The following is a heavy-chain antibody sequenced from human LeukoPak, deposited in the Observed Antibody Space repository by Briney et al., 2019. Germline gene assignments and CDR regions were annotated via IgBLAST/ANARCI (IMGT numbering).Heavy chain of an antibody. V-gene: IGHV4-34*01. Sequence: PSETLSLTCAVYGGSFSGYYWSWIRQPPGKGLEWIGEINHSGSTNYNPSLKSRVTISADTSKNQFSLKLSSVTAADTAVYYCARGLYYYDSSGYQSQGNFDYWGQGTLVTVSS. CDR3: ARGLYYYDSSGYQSQGNFDY. D-gene: IGHD3-22*01. CDR2: INHSGST. CDR1: GGSFSGYY. J-gene: IGHJ4*02.